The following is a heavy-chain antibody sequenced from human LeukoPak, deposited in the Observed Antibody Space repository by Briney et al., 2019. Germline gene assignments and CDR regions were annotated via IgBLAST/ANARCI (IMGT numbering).Heavy chain of an antibody. V-gene: IGHV3-21*01. D-gene: IGHD3-22*01. CDR1: GFTFSSYS. CDR3: ARDLSNYYDSSGRDY. J-gene: IGHJ4*02. Sequence: GGSLRLSCAASGFTFSSYSMNWVRQAPGKGLEWVSSISSSSSYIYYADSVKGRFTISRDNAKNSLYLQMNSLRAEDTAVYYCARDLSNYYDSSGRDYWGQGTLVTVSS. CDR2: ISSSSSYI.